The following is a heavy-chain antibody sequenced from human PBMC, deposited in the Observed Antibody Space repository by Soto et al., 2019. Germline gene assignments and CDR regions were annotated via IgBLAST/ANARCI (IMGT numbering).Heavy chain of an antibody. CDR2: ISYDGSNK. D-gene: IGHD7-27*01. V-gene: IGHV3-30-3*01. J-gene: IGHJ4*02. CDR3: ARANWYSEY. CDR1: GFTFSSYA. Sequence: GGSLRLSCAASGFTFSSYAMHWVRQAPGKGLEWVAVISYDGSNKYYADSVKGRFTISRDNSKNTLYLQMNSLRAADTAIYYCARANWYSEYWGQGTLVTVSS.